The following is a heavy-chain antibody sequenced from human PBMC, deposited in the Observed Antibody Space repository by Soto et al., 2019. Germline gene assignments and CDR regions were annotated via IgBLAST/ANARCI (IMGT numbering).Heavy chain of an antibody. CDR3: ASRDSSSLYYYGMDV. J-gene: IGHJ6*02. CDR1: GYTFTSYA. V-gene: IGHV1-3*01. Sequence: ASVKVSCKASGYTFTSYAMHWVRQAPGQRLEWMGWINAGNGNTKYSQKFQGRVTITRDTSASTAYMELSSLRSEDTAVYYCASRDSSSLYYYGMDVWGQGTTVTVSS. D-gene: IGHD6-6*01. CDR2: INAGNGNT.